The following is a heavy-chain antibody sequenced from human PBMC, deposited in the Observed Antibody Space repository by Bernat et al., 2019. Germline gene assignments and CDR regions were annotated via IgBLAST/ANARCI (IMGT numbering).Heavy chain of an antibody. CDR2: IYHSGST. Sequence: QVQLQESGPGLVKPSETLSLTCAVSGYSISSGYYWGWIRQPPGKGLEWIGSIYHSGSTYYNPSLKSRVTISVETSKNQFSLKLRYVTAADTAVYYCATALWAYSSSSDAFDIWGQGTMVTVSS. D-gene: IGHD6-6*01. V-gene: IGHV4-38-2*01. CDR3: ATALWAYSSSSDAFDI. CDR1: GYSISSGYY. J-gene: IGHJ3*02.